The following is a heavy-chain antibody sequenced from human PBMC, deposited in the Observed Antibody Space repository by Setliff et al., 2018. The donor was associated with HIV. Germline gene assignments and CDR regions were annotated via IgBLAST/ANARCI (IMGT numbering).Heavy chain of an antibody. Sequence: PSETLSLTCTVSGDSISSGGYYWSWILQPAGQGLEWIGRIYTSGNTNYNPSTNYNPSLKSRITISLETSRNQFSLRVTSVTATDTAVYYCTRQSPVAGSGAFDIWGQGTMVTVSS. CDR2: IYTSGNTNYNPST. V-gene: IGHV4-61*02. J-gene: IGHJ3*02. CDR3: TRQSPVAGSGAFDI. CDR1: GDSISSGGYY. D-gene: IGHD6-19*01.